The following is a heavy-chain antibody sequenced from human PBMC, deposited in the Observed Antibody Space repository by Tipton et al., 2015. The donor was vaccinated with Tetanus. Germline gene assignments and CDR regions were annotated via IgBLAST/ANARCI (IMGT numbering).Heavy chain of an antibody. J-gene: IGHJ4*02. D-gene: IGHD3-22*01. V-gene: IGHV4-59*02. CDR1: GGSVTTNY. CDR2: IYYSGST. Sequence: TLSLTCTVSGGSVTTNYWSWIRQPPGKGLEWIGYIYYSGSTNYNPSLKSRVTISVDTSKNQFSLKLSSVTAADTAVYYCARYYDSSGYYRRRYTSSFDYWGQGILVTVSS. CDR3: ARYYDSSGYYRRRYTSSFDY.